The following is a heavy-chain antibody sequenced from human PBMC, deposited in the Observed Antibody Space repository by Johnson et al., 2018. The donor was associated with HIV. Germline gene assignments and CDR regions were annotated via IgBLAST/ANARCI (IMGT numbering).Heavy chain of an antibody. CDR2: IYNDGSRT. CDR3: AKVDCGGDTCAGYDPFDL. V-gene: IGHV3-74*03. Sequence: EVQLVESGGGLVQPGGSLRLSCAASGFAFRTYWMVWVRQVPGKRPVWVARIYNDGSRTTYADSVRGRFTISRDNAKYTVDLQMNSLRVEDTAVYYCAKVDCGGDTCAGYDPFDLWGQGTLVTVSS. J-gene: IGHJ3*01. CDR1: GFAFRTYW. D-gene: IGHD2-21*01.